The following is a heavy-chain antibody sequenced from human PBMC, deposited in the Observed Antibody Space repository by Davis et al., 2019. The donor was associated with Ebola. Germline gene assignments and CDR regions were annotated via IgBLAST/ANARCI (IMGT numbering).Heavy chain of an antibody. V-gene: IGHV4-59*02. D-gene: IGHD2-21*01. CDR2: VSGSGRT. CDR1: GASVSGHY. Sequence: PSETLSLTCTVSGASVSGHYWNWFRQPPGKGLEWIGFVSGSGRTSYNPSLKSRVPISADTSKNQFSLNLSSVTAADTAVYFCARFGEGAYWGQGALVTVSS. CDR3: ARFGEGAY. J-gene: IGHJ4*02.